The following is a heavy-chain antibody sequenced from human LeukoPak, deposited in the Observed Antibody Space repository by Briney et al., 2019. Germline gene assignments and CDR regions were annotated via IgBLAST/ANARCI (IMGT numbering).Heavy chain of an antibody. D-gene: IGHD5-18*01. Sequence: SETLSLACSVSGGSISSSNHYWGWIRQPPGKGLEWIGSIYYSGSTYYNPSLQSRVTVSVDTSKNQFSLKLSSVTAADTAVYYCARAGMLYSIQLWFDDYWGQGTLVTVSS. CDR3: ARAGMLYSIQLWFDDY. CDR1: GGSISSSNHY. V-gene: IGHV4-39*07. CDR2: IYYSGST. J-gene: IGHJ4*02.